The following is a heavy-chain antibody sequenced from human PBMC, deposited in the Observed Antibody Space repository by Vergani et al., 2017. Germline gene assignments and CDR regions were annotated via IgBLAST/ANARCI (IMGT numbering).Heavy chain of an antibody. CDR2: ISGSGGST. V-gene: IGHV3-23*01. CDR1: GFTFTNFA. Sequence: EVQLLESGGNLVQPGGSLRLSCAASGFTFTNFAMSWVRQAPGKGLEWVSAISGSGGSTYYADSVKGRFTISRDNSKNTLYLQMNSLRAEDTAVYYCAKVAAAGSIYYYYYYMDVWGKGTTVTVSS. D-gene: IGHD6-13*01. J-gene: IGHJ6*03. CDR3: AKVAAAGSIYYYYYYMDV.